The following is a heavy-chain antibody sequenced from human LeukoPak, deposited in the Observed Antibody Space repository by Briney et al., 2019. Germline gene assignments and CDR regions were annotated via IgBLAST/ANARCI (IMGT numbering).Heavy chain of an antibody. Sequence: TLSLTCTVSGGSISSGGYYWSWIRQHPGKGLEWIGYIYYSGSTYYNPSLKSRVTISVDTSKNQFSLKLSSVTAADTAVYYCARDIMRSGSDYWGQGTLVTVSS. V-gene: IGHV4-31*03. J-gene: IGHJ4*02. CDR2: IYYSGST. D-gene: IGHD3-3*01. CDR3: ARDIMRSGSDY. CDR1: GGSISSGGYY.